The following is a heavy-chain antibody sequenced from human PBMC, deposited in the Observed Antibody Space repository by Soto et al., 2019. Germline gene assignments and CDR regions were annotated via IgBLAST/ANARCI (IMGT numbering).Heavy chain of an antibody. CDR3: AFSMTGTAYS. CDR2: IYYSGTA. Sequence: QVQVQESGPGMVKPSETLTLNCTVSGASISRYHCSWIRRPPGKGLEWMGHIYYSGTADYHPSLESRVTMSVDRSKNRFSLKVRSVSAADTATYYCAFSMTGTAYSWGQGTRVTDSS. D-gene: IGHD2-21*01. J-gene: IGHJ4*02. CDR1: GASISRYH. V-gene: IGHV4-59*01.